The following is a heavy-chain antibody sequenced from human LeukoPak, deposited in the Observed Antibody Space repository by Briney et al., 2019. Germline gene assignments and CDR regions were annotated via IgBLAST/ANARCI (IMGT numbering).Heavy chain of an antibody. CDR1: GFTFSSYW. Sequence: GGSLRLSCAASGFTFSSYWMHWVRQAPGKGLWWFSRINGDGGSTSYADSVKGRFTIPRDNAKNTLYLQMNSLRAEDTAVYYCARASNYGDYGRYYYYGMDVWGQGTTVTVSS. CDR2: INGDGGST. CDR3: ARASNYGDYGRYYYYGMDV. J-gene: IGHJ6*02. V-gene: IGHV3-74*01. D-gene: IGHD4-17*01.